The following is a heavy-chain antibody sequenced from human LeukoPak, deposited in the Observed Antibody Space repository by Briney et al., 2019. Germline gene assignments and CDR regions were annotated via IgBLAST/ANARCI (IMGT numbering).Heavy chain of an antibody. D-gene: IGHD6-13*01. V-gene: IGHV3-33*01. CDR2: MWKGGGNK. CDR1: GFTFTTYG. J-gene: IGHJ4*02. Sequence: GGSLRLSCAASGFTFTTYGMQWVPQAPGKGLEWVVCMWKGGGNKHYADSVKGRFTIARDDSKNTISLQMNSLRAEDTAVYYCARDLWQQMIQGYDYWGQGTLVTVSS. CDR3: ARDLWQQMIQGYDY.